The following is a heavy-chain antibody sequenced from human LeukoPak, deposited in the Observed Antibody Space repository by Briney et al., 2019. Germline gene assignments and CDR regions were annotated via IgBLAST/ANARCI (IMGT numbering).Heavy chain of an antibody. Sequence: SGTLSLTCAVSGGSISSSNWWSWVRQPPGKGLEWIGEIYHSGSTNYNPSLKSRVTISVDKSKNQFSLKLSSVTAADTAVYYCARETLVGATYDAFDIWGQGTMATVSS. CDR2: IYHSGST. CDR1: GGSISSSNW. V-gene: IGHV4-4*02. J-gene: IGHJ3*02. D-gene: IGHD1-26*01. CDR3: ARETLVGATYDAFDI.